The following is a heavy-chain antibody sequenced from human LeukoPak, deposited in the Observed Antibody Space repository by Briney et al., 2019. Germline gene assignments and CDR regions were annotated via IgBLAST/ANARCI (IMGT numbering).Heavy chain of an antibody. V-gene: IGHV3-23*01. Sequence: GGSLRLSCAASGFTFSSYAMSWVRQAPGKGLEWVSAISGSGGSTYYADSVKGRFTISRDNSKNTLYLQMNSLRAEDTAVYYCAKYDSSGYYPYYFDYRGQGTLVTVSS. CDR2: ISGSGGST. D-gene: IGHD3-22*01. J-gene: IGHJ4*02. CDR1: GFTFSSYA. CDR3: AKYDSSGYYPYYFDY.